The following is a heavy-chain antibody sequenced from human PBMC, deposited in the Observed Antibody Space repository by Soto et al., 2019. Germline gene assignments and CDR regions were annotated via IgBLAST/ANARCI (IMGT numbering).Heavy chain of an antibody. CDR3: AIDQGAAGPGDY. Sequence: QVQLVQSGAEVKKPGASVKVSCNASGYTFSTYAMHWVRQAPGQRLEWMGWINAGNGNRKYSQKFQGRVTITRDTSASTGDVELSSLRAEDTAVYYCAIDQGAAGPGDYWGHRPLVTLAS. V-gene: IGHV1-3*01. J-gene: IGHJ4*01. D-gene: IGHD6-25*01. CDR2: INAGNGNR. CDR1: GYTFSTYA.